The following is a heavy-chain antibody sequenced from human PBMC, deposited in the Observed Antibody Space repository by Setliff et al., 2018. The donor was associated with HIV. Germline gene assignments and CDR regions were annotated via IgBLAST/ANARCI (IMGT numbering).Heavy chain of an antibody. J-gene: IGHJ3*01. CDR3: AMGNSSWPYAFDF. CDR1: GGNFNNYG. Sequence: ASVKVSCKASGGNFNNYGISWVRQAPGQGLEWMGIINPSGAITNYAQNFQGRVTMTGDTSTNTVYMELSSLTSEDTAVYYCAMGNSSWPYAFDFWGQGTMVTVSS. CDR2: INPSGAIT. D-gene: IGHD6-13*01. V-gene: IGHV1-46*02.